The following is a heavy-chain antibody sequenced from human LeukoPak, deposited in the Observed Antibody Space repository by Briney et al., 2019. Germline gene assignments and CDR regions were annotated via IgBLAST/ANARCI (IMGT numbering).Heavy chain of an antibody. D-gene: IGHD2-15*01. CDR2: INHSGST. CDR3: ARGYCSGGSCYLAY. CDR1: GGSFSGYY. J-gene: IGHJ4*02. Sequence: SETLSLTCAVYGGSFSGYYWSWIRQPPGKGLEWIGEINHSGSTKYNPSLKSRVTISLDTSKNQFSLKLGSVTAADSAMYYCARGYCSGGSCYLAYWGQGTLVTVSS. V-gene: IGHV4-34*01.